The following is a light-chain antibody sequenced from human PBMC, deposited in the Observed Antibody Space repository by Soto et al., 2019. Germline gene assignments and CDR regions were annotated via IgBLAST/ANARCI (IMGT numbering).Light chain of an antibody. J-gene: IGKJ1*01. V-gene: IGKV1-5*01. CDR3: QQYNSYPRT. CDR1: QSISNW. Sequence: DIQMTQSPSTLSASVGDRVTITCQASQSISNWLAWYQQKPGKDPKLLIYDASSLESGVSLRFSGIVSGTEFNLTISRLQTDDFATYDGQQYNSYPRTFGQWTKVDIK. CDR2: DAS.